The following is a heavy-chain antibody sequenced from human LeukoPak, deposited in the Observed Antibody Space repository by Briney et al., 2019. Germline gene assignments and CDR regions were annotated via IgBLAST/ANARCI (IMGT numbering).Heavy chain of an antibody. J-gene: IGHJ4*02. D-gene: IGHD2/OR15-2a*01. CDR2: ISDSGGST. CDR3: ARDTTITTALDY. CDR1: GFPFSSYA. Sequence: GGSLRLSCSASGFPFSSYAMHWVRQAPGKGLEYVSAISDSGGSTYYADSVKGRFTISRDNAKNSLYLQMNSLRAEDTAVYYCARDTTITTALDYWGQGTLVTVSS. V-gene: IGHV3-64*04.